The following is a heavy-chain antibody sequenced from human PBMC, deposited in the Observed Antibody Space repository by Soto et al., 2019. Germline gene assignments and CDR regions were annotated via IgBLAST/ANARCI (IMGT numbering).Heavy chain of an antibody. CDR2: LIPIFGTA. J-gene: IGHJ4*02. V-gene: IGHV1-69*01. Sequence: QVQLVQSGAEVKKHGSSVKVSCKASGGTFSSYAISWVRQAPGQGLELMGGLIPIFGTANYAQKFPGRVTITADESTSTAYMELRSLRSEDTAGYYCAIASYGISRRPYSGSYSPYYLDYWGQGTLVTVSS. D-gene: IGHD1-26*01. CDR1: GGTFSSYA. CDR3: AIASYGISRRPYSGSYSPYYLDY.